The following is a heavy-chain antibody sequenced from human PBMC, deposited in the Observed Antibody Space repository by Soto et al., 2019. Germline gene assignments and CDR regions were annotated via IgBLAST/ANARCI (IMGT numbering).Heavy chain of an antibody. Sequence: EVQLVESGGGLVQPGGSLRLSCAASGFTFSIYWMHWVRQAPGKGLVWVSRINGDGSSTSYGDSVKGRFTISRDNAKNSLYLQMNSLRAEDTAVYYCARERRAEYYYDSSGYYPFDYWGQGTLVTVSS. V-gene: IGHV3-74*01. J-gene: IGHJ4*02. CDR2: INGDGSST. D-gene: IGHD3-22*01. CDR1: GFTFSIYW. CDR3: ARERRAEYYYDSSGYYPFDY.